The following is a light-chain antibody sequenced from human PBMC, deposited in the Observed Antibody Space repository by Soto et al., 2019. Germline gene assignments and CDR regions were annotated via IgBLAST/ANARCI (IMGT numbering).Light chain of an antibody. CDR2: GTS. V-gene: IGKV3-20*01. J-gene: IGKJ1*01. CDR1: QSVSSSY. Sequence: EIVLTQSPGTLSRSPGERATLSCRASQSVSSSYLAWYQQKPGQAPRLLIYGTSSRATAIPDRFSGSGSGTDFTLTISRLEPEDFALYYCQQYGSSSWTFGQGTKVEIK. CDR3: QQYGSSSWT.